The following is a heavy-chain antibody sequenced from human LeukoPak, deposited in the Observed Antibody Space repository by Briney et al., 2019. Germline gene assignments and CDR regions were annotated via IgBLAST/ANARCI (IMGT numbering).Heavy chain of an antibody. J-gene: IGHJ2*01. CDR1: GFTFSTYS. V-gene: IGHV3-21*01. CDR2: ISGSSDYI. CDR3: ARDGTVTRYFDL. Sequence: PGGSLRLSCAASGFTFSTYSINWVRQAPGKGLEWVSSISGSSDYIYYADSVRGRFTVSRDNDKNSLFLEMNSLRAEDTAVYYCARDGTVTRYFDLWGRGTLVTVSS. D-gene: IGHD4-17*01.